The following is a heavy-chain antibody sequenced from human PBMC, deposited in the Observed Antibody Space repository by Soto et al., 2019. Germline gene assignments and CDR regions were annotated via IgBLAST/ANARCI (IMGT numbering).Heavy chain of an antibody. V-gene: IGHV3-30*18. CDR2: ISNDGTKK. CDR3: GKDTRDCIGGDCPLFSYYGMDV. D-gene: IGHD2-15*01. CDR1: GFTFRSYG. Sequence: QVQLVESGGGVVQPGKSLRLSCATSGFTFRSYGMPWVSQAPGKGLEWLAVISNDGTKKFFADSVKGRLTLSRDKARNTLYMQITSLRAADKAVSFCGKDTRDCIGGDCPLFSYYGMDVWGQGTTVTVSS. J-gene: IGHJ6*02.